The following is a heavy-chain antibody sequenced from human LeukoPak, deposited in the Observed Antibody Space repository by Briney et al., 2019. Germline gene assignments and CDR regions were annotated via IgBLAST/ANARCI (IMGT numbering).Heavy chain of an antibody. CDR1: GGSFSGYY. V-gene: IGHV4-34*01. D-gene: IGHD3-3*01. CDR3: ARGHKRYYDFWSGYNYFDY. J-gene: IGHJ4*02. CDR2: INHSGST. Sequence: PSETLSLTCAVYGGSFSGYYWSWIRQPPGKGLGWIGEINHSGSTNYNPSLKSRVTISVDTSKNQLSLKLSSVTAADTAVYYCARGHKRYYDFWSGYNYFDYWGQGTLVTVSS.